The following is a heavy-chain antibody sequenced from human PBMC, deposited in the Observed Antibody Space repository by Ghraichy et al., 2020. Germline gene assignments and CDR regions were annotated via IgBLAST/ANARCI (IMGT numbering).Heavy chain of an antibody. CDR1: GFTFSSYA. V-gene: IGHV3-64*02. CDR2: ISSNGGST. D-gene: IGHD2-15*01. J-gene: IGHJ6*02. CDR3: ARGLLDDPSGYYGMDV. Sequence: GGSLRLSCAASGFTFSSYAMHWVRQAPGKGLEYVSAISSNGGSTYYADSVKGRFTISRDNSKNTLYLQMGSLRAEDMAVYYCARGLLDDPSGYYGMDVWGQGTTVTVSS.